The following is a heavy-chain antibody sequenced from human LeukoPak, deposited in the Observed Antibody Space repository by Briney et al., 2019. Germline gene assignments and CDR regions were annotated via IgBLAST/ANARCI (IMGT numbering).Heavy chain of an antibody. J-gene: IGHJ3*02. Sequence: PGRSLRLSCAASGFTFSSYAMHWVRQAPGKGLEWVAAISYDGNNKYYADSVKGRFTISRDNSKNTLYLQMNSLRAEDTAVYYCARAEWYSSSLDAFDIWGQGTMVTVSS. CDR1: GFTFSSYA. D-gene: IGHD6-6*01. CDR3: ARAEWYSSSLDAFDI. V-gene: IGHV3-30-3*01. CDR2: ISYDGNNK.